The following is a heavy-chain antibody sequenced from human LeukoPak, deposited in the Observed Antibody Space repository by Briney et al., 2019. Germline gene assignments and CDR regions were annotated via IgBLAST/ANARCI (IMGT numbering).Heavy chain of an antibody. CDR1: GFTFSSYG. CDR3: AVPYDSSGYFIY. Sequence: GRSLRLSCAASGFTFSSYGMHWVRQAPGKGLEWVAVISYDGSNKYYADSVKGRFTISRDNSKNTLYLQMNSLRAEDTAVYYCAVPYDSSGYFIYWGQGTLVTVSS. D-gene: IGHD3-22*01. J-gene: IGHJ4*02. V-gene: IGHV3-30*03. CDR2: ISYDGSNK.